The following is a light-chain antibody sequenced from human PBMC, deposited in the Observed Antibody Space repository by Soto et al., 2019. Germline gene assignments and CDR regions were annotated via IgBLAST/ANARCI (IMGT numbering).Light chain of an antibody. J-gene: IGKJ1*01. V-gene: IGKV3-20*01. CDR3: QQYGSSGT. CDR1: QSVSNNY. Sequence: EGVLTHYPGTLSLSPGEGATLSCRASQSVSNNYLAWYQQKPGQAPRLLIYGASNRATGIPDRFSGSGSGTDFTLTISRLEPEDFAVYYCQQYGSSGTFGQGTKVDIK. CDR2: GAS.